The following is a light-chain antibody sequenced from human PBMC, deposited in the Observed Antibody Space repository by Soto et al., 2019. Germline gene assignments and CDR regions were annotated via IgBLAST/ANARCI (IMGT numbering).Light chain of an antibody. Sequence: EIVMTQSPATLSVSPGERATLSCRASQSVSSNLAWYQQKPGQAPRLLIYGASTRATGIPARFSGSGSGTEFTLTISSPQSEDFAAYYCQQYNNWPPTFGQGTRLEIK. V-gene: IGKV3-15*01. J-gene: IGKJ5*01. CDR3: QQYNNWPPT. CDR1: QSVSSN. CDR2: GAS.